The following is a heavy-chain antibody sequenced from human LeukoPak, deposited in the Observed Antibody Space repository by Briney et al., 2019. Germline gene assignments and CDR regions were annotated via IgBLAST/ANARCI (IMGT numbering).Heavy chain of an antibody. Sequence: GGSLTLSCAASGFTFRSYGMHWLRQAPGKGLEWVAVVSSTGGTDFYADSVKGRFTISRDNSKNTLSLQMNSLRADDTAVYYCTKEAASGSPYSFDFWGQGTLVTVSS. J-gene: IGHJ4*02. CDR1: GFTFRSYG. V-gene: IGHV3-30*18. CDR2: VSSTGGTD. D-gene: IGHD1-26*01. CDR3: TKEAASGSPYSFDF.